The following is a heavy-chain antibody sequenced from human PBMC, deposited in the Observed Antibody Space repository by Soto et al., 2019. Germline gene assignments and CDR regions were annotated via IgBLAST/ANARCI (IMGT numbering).Heavy chain of an antibody. CDR2: IYYSGST. Sequence: SETLSLTCTVSGGSISSYYWSWIRQPPGKGLEWIGYIYYSGSTNYNPSLKSRVTISLDTSKNQFSLKLSSVTAADTAVYYCARGKYSSSSVVTMELNYYYYMDVWGKGTTVTVSS. CDR3: ARGKYSSSSVVTMELNYYYYMDV. CDR1: GGSISSYY. D-gene: IGHD6-6*01. V-gene: IGHV4-59*01. J-gene: IGHJ6*03.